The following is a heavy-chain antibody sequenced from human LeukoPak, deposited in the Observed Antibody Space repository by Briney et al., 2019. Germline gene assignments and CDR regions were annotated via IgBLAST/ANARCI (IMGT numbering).Heavy chain of an antibody. Sequence: PGGSLRLSCAASGFSFSTYAMSWVRQAPGKGLEWVSAINSGGSTYYADSLKGRFTISRDNSKETLYLQMNSLRADDTAVYYCAKDWPSEWQQLPDYDAFDIWGQGTMVTVSS. CDR3: AKDWPSEWQQLPDYDAFDI. CDR1: GFSFSTYA. D-gene: IGHD6-13*01. V-gene: IGHV3-23*01. J-gene: IGHJ3*02. CDR2: INSGGST.